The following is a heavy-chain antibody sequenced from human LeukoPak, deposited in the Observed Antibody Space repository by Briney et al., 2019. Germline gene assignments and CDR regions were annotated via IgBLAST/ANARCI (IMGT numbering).Heavy chain of an antibody. CDR1: GGSISSSSYY. CDR3: ARDIYGSGHGWFDT. Sequence: SETLSLTCTVSGGSISSSSYYWGWIRQPPGKGLEWIGSIYYSGSTYYNPSLKSRVTISVDTSKNQFSLKLSSVTAADTAVYYCARDIYGSGHGWFDTWGQGRLVTVSS. J-gene: IGHJ5*02. D-gene: IGHD3-10*01. V-gene: IGHV4-39*02. CDR2: IYYSGST.